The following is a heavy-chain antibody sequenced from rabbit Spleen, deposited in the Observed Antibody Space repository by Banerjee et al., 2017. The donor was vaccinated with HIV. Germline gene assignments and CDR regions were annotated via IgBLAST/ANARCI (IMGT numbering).Heavy chain of an antibody. CDR1: GFDFSNYG. Sequence: QLVESGGGLVQPGGSLKLSCKASGFDFSNYGVTWVRQAPGKGLEWIGYIEPIFGNTAYATWVNGRFTISSDNAQNTLYLQLHSLTAADTATYFCARDTATSFSTYGMDLWGQGTLV. CDR3: ARDTATSFSTYGMDL. J-gene: IGHJ6*01. D-gene: IGHD1-1*01. CDR2: IEPIFGNT. V-gene: IGHV1S7*01.